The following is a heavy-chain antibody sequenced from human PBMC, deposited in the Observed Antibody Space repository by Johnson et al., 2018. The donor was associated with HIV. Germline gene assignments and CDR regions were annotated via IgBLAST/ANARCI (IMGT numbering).Heavy chain of an antibody. Sequence: VQLVESGGGLVQPGGSLRLSCAASGFSFDDYGMNWVRQAPGKGLEWVSGINWNGGSTGYADSVKGRFTISRDNSKNTLYLQMNSLRASDTAVYYCASSSGWYGVAAFEIWGQGTMVTVSS. D-gene: IGHD6-19*01. V-gene: IGHV3-20*04. CDR2: INWNGGST. CDR1: GFSFDDYG. CDR3: ASSSGWYGVAAFEI. J-gene: IGHJ3*02.